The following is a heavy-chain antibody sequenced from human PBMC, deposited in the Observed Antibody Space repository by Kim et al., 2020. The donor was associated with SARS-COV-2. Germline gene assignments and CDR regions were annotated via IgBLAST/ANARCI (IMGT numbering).Heavy chain of an antibody. CDR3: TTDPISVEDY. CDR2: TT. D-gene: IGHD2-21*01. J-gene: IGHJ4*02. V-gene: IGHV3-15*01. Sequence: TTDYAAPVKGRFTISRDDSKNTLYLQMNSLKTEDTAVYYCTTDPISVEDYWGQGTLVTVSS.